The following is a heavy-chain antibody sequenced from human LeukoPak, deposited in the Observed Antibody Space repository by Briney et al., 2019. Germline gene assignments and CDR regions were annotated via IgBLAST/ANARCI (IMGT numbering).Heavy chain of an antibody. CDR3: VLELATSGAFDI. J-gene: IGHJ3*02. D-gene: IGHD1-7*01. CDR2: MNPNSGNT. Sequence: ASVKVSCKASGYTFTSYDINWVRQATGQGLEWMGWMNPNSGNTGYAQKFQGRVTITRNTSISTAYMELSSLRSEYMAVYYCVLELATSGAFDIWGQGTMVTVSS. CDR1: GYTFTSYD. V-gene: IGHV1-8*03.